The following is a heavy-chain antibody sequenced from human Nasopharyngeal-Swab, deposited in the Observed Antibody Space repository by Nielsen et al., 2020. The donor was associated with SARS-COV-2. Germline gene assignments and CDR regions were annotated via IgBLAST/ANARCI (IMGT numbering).Heavy chain of an antibody. CDR3: ARYTNGRMDY. CDR2: IHTTGST. Sequence: SETLSLTCTVTGGSISSTFYYWSWLRRPAGRGLEWIGRIHTTGSTNYNPSLKSRVTISVCTSQNLLFLKLISVTAAATAVYYRARYTNGRMDYWGQGTLVTVSS. CDR1: GGSISSTFYY. D-gene: IGHD2-8*01. V-gene: IGHV4-61*02. J-gene: IGHJ4*02.